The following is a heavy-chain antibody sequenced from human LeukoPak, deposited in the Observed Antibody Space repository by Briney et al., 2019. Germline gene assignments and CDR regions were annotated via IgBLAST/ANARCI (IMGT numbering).Heavy chain of an antibody. J-gene: IGHJ4*02. V-gene: IGHV1-18*01. CDR2: ISAYNGNT. CDR1: GYSFTSYG. D-gene: IGHD3-9*01. Sequence: ASVKVSCKASGYSFTSYGISWVRQAPGQGLEWMGWISAYNGNTNYAQKLQGRVTMTTDTSTSTAYMELRSLRSDDTAVYYCARAGTLTYYDILTGYYDYWGQGTLVTVSS. CDR3: ARAGTLTYYDILTGYYDY.